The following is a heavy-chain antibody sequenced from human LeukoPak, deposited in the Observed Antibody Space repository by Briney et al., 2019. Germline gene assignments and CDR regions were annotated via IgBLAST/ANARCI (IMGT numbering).Heavy chain of an antibody. D-gene: IGHD3-3*01. J-gene: IGHJ1*01. Sequence: PGGSLRLSCAASGSTFSSYWMSWVRQAPGKGLEWVANIKQDGSEKYYVDSGKGRFTISRDNAKNSLYLQMNSLRAEDTAVYYCARGLGVVRSWAEYFQHWGQGTLVTVSS. CDR1: GSTFSSYW. V-gene: IGHV3-7*01. CDR3: ARGLGVVRSWAEYFQH. CDR2: IKQDGSEK.